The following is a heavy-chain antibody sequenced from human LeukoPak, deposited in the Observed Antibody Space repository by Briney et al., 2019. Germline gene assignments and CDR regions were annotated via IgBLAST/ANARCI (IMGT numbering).Heavy chain of an antibody. CDR1: GFTFSSYA. V-gene: IGHV3-23*01. J-gene: IGHJ4*02. D-gene: IGHD3-22*01. CDR3: ARDILTDYYDSSGYYDY. Sequence: SGGSLRLSCAASGFTFSSYAMSWVRQAPGKGLEWVSAISGSGGSTYYADSVKGRFTISRDNAKNSLYLQMNSLRAEDTAVYYCARDILTDYYDSSGYYDYWGRGTLVTVSS. CDR2: ISGSGGST.